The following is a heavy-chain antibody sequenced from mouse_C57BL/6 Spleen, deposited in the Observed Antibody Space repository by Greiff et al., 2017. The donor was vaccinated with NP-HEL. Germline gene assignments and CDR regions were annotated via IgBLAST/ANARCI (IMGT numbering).Heavy chain of an antibody. D-gene: IGHD1-1*01. Sequence: VQLQQSVAELVRPGASVKLSCTASGFNIKNTYMHWVKQRPEQGLEWIGRIDPANGNTKYVPKFQGKATITADTSSNTAYLQLSSLTSEDTAIYYCARHYYGSSPYWYFDVWGTGTTVTVSS. CDR2: IDPANGNT. CDR3: ARHYYGSSPYWYFDV. V-gene: IGHV14-3*01. CDR1: GFNIKNTY. J-gene: IGHJ1*03.